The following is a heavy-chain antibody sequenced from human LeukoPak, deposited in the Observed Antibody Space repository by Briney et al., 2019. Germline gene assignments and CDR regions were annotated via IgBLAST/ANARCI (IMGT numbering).Heavy chain of an antibody. V-gene: IGHV3-7*01. Sequence: GGSLRLSCAVSGLTFSSPWMDWVRQAPGKGLEWVASINPDGNKKYSADSVKGRFTISRDNAENSLYLQMNSLRVEDMAFYYCARDLAYSRLDYWGQGTLVTVSS. CDR1: GLTFSSPW. CDR2: INPDGNKK. J-gene: IGHJ4*02. D-gene: IGHD5-18*01. CDR3: ARDLAYSRLDY.